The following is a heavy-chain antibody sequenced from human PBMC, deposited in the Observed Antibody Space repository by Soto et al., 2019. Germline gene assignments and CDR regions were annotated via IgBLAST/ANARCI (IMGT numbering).Heavy chain of an antibody. CDR2: ISYDGSNK. D-gene: IGHD2-21*01. CDR1: GFTFSSYG. V-gene: IGHV3-30*18. CDR3: AKDPNRYRGGDCYMNWFDP. Sequence: QVQLVESGGGVVQPGRSLRLSCAASGFTFSSYGMHWVRQAPGKGLEWVAVISYDGSNKYYADSVKGRFTISRDNSKNTLYLQMNSLRADDTAVYYCAKDPNRYRGGDCYMNWFDPWGQRTLVTVSS. J-gene: IGHJ5*02.